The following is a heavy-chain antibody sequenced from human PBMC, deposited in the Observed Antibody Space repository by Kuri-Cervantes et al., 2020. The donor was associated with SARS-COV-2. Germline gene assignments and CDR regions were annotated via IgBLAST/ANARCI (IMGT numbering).Heavy chain of an antibody. D-gene: IGHD6-19*01. Sequence: SETLSLTCAVSGGTISSSNWWSWVRQPPGKGLEWFGEIYHSGSTNYNPSLKSRVTVSVDTAKNQLSLQLSSVTAADTAVYYCARGYSSGWTIDYWGQGTLVTVSS. CDR1: GGTISSSNW. CDR2: IYHSGST. J-gene: IGHJ4*02. CDR3: ARGYSSGWTIDY. V-gene: IGHV4-4*02.